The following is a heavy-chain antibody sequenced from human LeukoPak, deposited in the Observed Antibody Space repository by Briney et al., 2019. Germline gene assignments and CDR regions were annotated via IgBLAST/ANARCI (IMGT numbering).Heavy chain of an antibody. CDR2: IDYSDSGST. V-gene: IGHV4-39*01. Sequence: SETLSLTCTVSGSSISSSSYSWGWIRPPPGKGLEWIGSIDYSDSGSTYYNSPLKSRVTISVDTSKNQFSLNLTFVTAADTAVYYCARQGGYSSSWYGALDYWGQGTLVTVSS. CDR1: GSSISSSSYS. J-gene: IGHJ4*02. CDR3: ARQGGYSSSWYGALDY. D-gene: IGHD6-13*01.